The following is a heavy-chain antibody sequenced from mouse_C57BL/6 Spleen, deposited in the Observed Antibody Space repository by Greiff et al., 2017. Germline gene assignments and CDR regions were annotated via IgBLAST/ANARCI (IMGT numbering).Heavy chain of an antibody. CDR1: GYSFTGYY. D-gene: IGHD1-1*01. Sequence: EVHLVESGPELVKPGASVKISCKASGYSFTGYYMNWVKQSPEKSLEWIGEINPSTGGTTYNQKFKAKATLTVDKSSSTAYMQLKSLTSEDSAVYYCARSGSSYFDYWGQGTTLTVSS. J-gene: IGHJ2*01. CDR2: INPSTGGT. V-gene: IGHV1-42*01. CDR3: ARSGSSYFDY.